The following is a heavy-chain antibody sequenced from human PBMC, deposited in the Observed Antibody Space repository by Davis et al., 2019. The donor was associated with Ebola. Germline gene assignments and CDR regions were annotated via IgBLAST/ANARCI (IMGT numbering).Heavy chain of an antibody. D-gene: IGHD6-6*01. J-gene: IGHJ4*02. CDR1: GFIFSDYF. CDR2: ISSSSSTV. V-gene: IGHV3-48*01. CDR3: ASEYSSSFDY. Sequence: PGGSLRLSCTASGFIFSDYFMNWVRQAPGKGLELISDISSSSSTVYYANSVKGRFTISRDNAKNSLYLQMNSLRVEDTAVYYCASEYSSSFDYWGQGTLVTVSS.